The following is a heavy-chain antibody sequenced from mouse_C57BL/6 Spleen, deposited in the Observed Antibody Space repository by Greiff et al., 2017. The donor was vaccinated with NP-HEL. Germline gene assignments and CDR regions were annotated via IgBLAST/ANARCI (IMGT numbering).Heavy chain of an antibody. D-gene: IGHD4-1*01. CDR3: ARRITGTGYFDY. CDR2: IYPGDGDT. J-gene: IGHJ2*01. CDR1: GSSFPPYC. V-gene: IGHV1-80*01. Sequence: SFPSSGSSFPPYCLSLLLPTPGKGLEWIGQIYPGDGDTNYNGKFKGKATLTADKSSSTAYMQLSSLTSEDSAVYFCARRITGTGYFDYWGQGTTLTVSS.